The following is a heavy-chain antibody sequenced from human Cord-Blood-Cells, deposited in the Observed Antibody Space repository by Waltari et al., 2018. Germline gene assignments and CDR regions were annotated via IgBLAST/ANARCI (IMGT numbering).Heavy chain of an antibody. J-gene: IGHJ4*02. Sequence: QVQLVQSGAEVKKPGASVKVSCKASGYTLTGYYMHRVRQAPGQGLEWMGRINPNSGGTNYAQKFQGRVTMTRDTSISTAYMELSRLRSDDTAVYYCARPLELGTEGDYWGQGTLVTVSS. CDR2: INPNSGGT. D-gene: IGHD7-27*01. V-gene: IGHV1-2*06. CDR1: GYTLTGYY. CDR3: ARPLELGTEGDY.